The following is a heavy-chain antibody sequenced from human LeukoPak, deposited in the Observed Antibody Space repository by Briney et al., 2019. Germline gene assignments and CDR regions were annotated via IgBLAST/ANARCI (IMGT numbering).Heavy chain of an antibody. CDR2: LSDSGGNT. J-gene: IGHJ4*02. D-gene: IGHD4-11*01. CDR3: AKGRLQYFDY. CDR1: GFTFRNYA. Sequence: PGGSLRLSCAASGFTFRNYAMTWVRQAPGKGLEWVSTLSDSGGNTYYADSVKGRFTISRDNSKNTLYLQMNSPRAEDTAVYYCAKGRLQYFDYWGQGTLVTVSS. V-gene: IGHV3-23*01.